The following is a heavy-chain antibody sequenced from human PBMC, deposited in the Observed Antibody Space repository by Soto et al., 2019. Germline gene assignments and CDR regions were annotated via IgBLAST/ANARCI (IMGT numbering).Heavy chain of an antibody. CDR3: ARPTSLSRMPVAGYHWYFDL. J-gene: IGHJ2*01. Sequence: QVQLVQSGAEVKKPGASVKVSCKASGYTLTTYGISWVRQAPGQVLEWMGRISTYNGNTNYAQNLQGRVTMTTDTSTSTAYMELRSLRSDDTAVYYCARPTSLSRMPVAGYHWYFDLWGRGTLVTVSS. V-gene: IGHV1-18*01. D-gene: IGHD6-19*01. CDR2: ISTYNGNT. CDR1: GYTLTTYG.